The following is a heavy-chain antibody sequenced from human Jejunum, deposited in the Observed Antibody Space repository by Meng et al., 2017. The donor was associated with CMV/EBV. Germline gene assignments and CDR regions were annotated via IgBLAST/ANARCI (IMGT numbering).Heavy chain of an antibody. CDR3: ARARGGRCSGGRCYGIFDY. V-gene: IGHV4-39*07. CDR2: VFQSGNS. J-gene: IGHJ4*02. Sequence: STSHFWGWIRQPPGKGLEWIGNVFQSGNSYPNPSLKSRVTLSVDTSRKQYFLKLTSVTAADRAIYYCARARGGRCSGGRCYGIFDYWGQGALVTVSS. D-gene: IGHD2-15*01. CDR1: STSHF.